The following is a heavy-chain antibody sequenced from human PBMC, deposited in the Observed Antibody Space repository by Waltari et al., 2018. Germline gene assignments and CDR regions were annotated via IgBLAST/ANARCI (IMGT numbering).Heavy chain of an antibody. V-gene: IGHV1-2*02. Sequence: QVQLVQSGAGVKKPGASVKVSCKASGYTFTGYDMHWVRQAPGKGLGWMGWINPNSGGTNYAQKFQGRVTMTMDTSISTAYMELSRLRSDDTAVYYCARGGITIFGVVNAPFDYWGQGTLVTVSS. D-gene: IGHD3-3*01. CDR1: GYTFTGYD. CDR2: INPNSGGT. CDR3: ARGGITIFGVVNAPFDY. J-gene: IGHJ4*02.